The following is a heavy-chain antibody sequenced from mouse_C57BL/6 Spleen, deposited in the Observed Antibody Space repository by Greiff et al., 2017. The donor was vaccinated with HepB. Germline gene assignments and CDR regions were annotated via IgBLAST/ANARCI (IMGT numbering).Heavy chain of an antibody. CDR2: IYPGGGYT. V-gene: IGHV1-63*01. CDR3: ARRDWALDY. CDR1: GYTFTNYW. Sequence: QVQLKESGAELVRPGTSVKMSCKASGYTFTNYWIGWAKQRPGHGLEWIGDIYPGGGYTNYNEKFKGEDTLTADKSSSTAYMQFSSLTSEDSAIYYCARRDWALDYWGQGTTLTVSS. J-gene: IGHJ2*01. D-gene: IGHD4-1*01.